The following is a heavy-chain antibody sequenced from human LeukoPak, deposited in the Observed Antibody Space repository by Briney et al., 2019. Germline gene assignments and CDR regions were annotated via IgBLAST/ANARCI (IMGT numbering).Heavy chain of an antibody. V-gene: IGHV3-30-3*01. CDR2: ISYDGSNK. J-gene: IGHJ4*02. CDR3: ARGYRYSYGPDYYFDY. Sequence: GGSLRLSCAASGFTFSSYAMHWVRQAPGKGLEWVAVISYDGSNKYYADSVKGRFTISRDNSKNTLYLQMNSLRAEDTAVYYRARGYRYSYGPDYYFDYWGQGTLVTVSS. CDR1: GFTFSSYA. D-gene: IGHD5-18*01.